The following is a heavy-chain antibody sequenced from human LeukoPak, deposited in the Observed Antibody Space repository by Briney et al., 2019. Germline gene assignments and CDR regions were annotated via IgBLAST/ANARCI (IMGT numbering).Heavy chain of an antibody. J-gene: IGHJ4*02. CDR1: GYSFTSYW. V-gene: IGHV5-51*01. Sequence: GESLKISCKGSGYSFTSYWIGWVRQMPGKGLECMGIIYPGDSDTRYSPSFQGQVTISADKSISTAYLQWSSLKASDTAMYYCARRGAYYYDSSGYYVDYWGQGTLVTVS. CDR3: ARRGAYYYDSSGYYVDY. CDR2: IYPGDSDT. D-gene: IGHD3-22*01.